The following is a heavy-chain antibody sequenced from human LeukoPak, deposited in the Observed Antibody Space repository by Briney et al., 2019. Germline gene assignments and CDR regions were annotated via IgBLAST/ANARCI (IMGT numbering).Heavy chain of an antibody. Sequence: GGSLRLSCAASGFTFSSYWMHWVRQAPGKGLVWVSRINSDGSSTSYADSVKGRFTTSRDNAKNTLYLQMNSLRAEDTAVYYCAREMTTVTGVDYWGQGTLVTVSS. V-gene: IGHV3-74*01. J-gene: IGHJ4*02. CDR3: AREMTTVTGVDY. CDR1: GFTFSSYW. D-gene: IGHD4-17*01. CDR2: INSDGSST.